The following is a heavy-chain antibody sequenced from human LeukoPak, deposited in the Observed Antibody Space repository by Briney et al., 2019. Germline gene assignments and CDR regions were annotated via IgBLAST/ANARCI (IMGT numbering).Heavy chain of an antibody. CDR1: GYTFTSYD. CDR2: MNPNSGNT. CDR3: ARRRMVRGVILNWFDP. D-gene: IGHD3-10*01. J-gene: IGHJ5*02. V-gene: IGHV1-8*01. Sequence: ASVKVSCKASGYTFTSYDINWVRQATGQGLEWMGWMNPNSGNTGYAQKFQGRVTMTRNTSISTAYMELSSLRSEDTAVYHCARRRMVRGVILNWFDPWGQGTLDTVSS.